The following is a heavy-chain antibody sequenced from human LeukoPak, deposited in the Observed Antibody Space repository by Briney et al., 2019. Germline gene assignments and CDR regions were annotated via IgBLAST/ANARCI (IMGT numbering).Heavy chain of an antibody. CDR3: ARTAPSTYYYGGAGPFDY. J-gene: IGHJ4*02. D-gene: IGHD3-22*01. Sequence: SGTLSLTCAVSGDSISSRNWWSWVRQPPGKGLGWIGEVYHSGSSSYNLSLKSRVTILVDKSKNQFSLKLVSVTAADTAVYYCARTAPSTYYYGGAGPFDYWGQGTLVTVSS. V-gene: IGHV4-4*02. CDR1: GDSISSRNW. CDR2: VYHSGSS.